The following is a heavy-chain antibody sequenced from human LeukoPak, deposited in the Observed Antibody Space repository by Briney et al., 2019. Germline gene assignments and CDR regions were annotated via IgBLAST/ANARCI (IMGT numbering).Heavy chain of an antibody. CDR2: ISGYNGNT. D-gene: IGHD5-12*01. CDR1: SYSFNRYG. J-gene: IGHJ4*02. CDR3: ARSGRGTYYYFDL. Sequence: GASVKVSWKASSYSFNRYGISWVRQAPGQGLEWMGWISGYNGNTNYAQKFLGRVSMTADTSTSTAYMELRSLTSDDTAVYYCARSGRGTYYYFDLWGQGTLVTVSS. V-gene: IGHV1-18*01.